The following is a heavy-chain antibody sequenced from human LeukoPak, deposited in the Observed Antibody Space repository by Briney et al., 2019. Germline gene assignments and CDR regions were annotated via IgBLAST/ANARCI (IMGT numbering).Heavy chain of an antibody. J-gene: IGHJ3*02. Sequence: SETLSLTCTVSVGSISSYYWSCIRQPPGKGLEWIGYIYYSGSTNYNPSLKSRGTISVDTSKNQFSLKLSSVTAADTAVYYCARDKYSRDAFDIWGQGTMVTVSS. D-gene: IGHD6-6*01. CDR2: IYYSGST. CDR3: ARDKYSRDAFDI. V-gene: IGHV4-59*01. CDR1: VGSISSYY.